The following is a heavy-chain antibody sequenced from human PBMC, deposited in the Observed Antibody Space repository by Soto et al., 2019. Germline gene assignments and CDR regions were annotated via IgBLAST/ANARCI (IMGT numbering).Heavy chain of an antibody. Sequence: PGWSLRISCSASGFTFASYPMNWVRQAPGKGLECVSSISGSGGNTYYADSVKGRFTISRDNSKNTLYLQMTSLRVDDTAVYYCAKRGVYNPDYWGQGNLATVSS. CDR1: GFTFASYP. D-gene: IGHD1-1*01. J-gene: IGHJ4*02. CDR3: AKRGVYNPDY. V-gene: IGHV3-23*01. CDR2: ISGSGGNT.